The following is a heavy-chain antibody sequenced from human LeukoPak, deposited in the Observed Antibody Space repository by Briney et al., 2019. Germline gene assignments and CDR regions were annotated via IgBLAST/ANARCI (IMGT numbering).Heavy chain of an antibody. J-gene: IGHJ3*02. Sequence: GGSLRLSCVASGFTVSQHWTTWVRQAPGKGLEWVAHINADGSERDSVDSGTGRFTISKDNAKNSVYLQLRSLRAEDTARYYWPRGPYGLDIWGQGTMVTVSS. CDR3: PRGPYGLDI. D-gene: IGHD4-17*01. CDR2: INADGSER. V-gene: IGHV3-7*01. CDR1: GFTVSQHW.